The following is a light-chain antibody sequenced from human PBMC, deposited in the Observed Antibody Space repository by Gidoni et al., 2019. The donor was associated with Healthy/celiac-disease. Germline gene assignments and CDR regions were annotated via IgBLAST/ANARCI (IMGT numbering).Light chain of an antibody. CDR3: QQYYSTPYT. Sequence: DIVMTQSPDSVAVSLGERATSNCKSSQSVLYSSNNKKYLAWYQQKPGQPPQLLIYWASTRESGVPDRFSGSGSGTDFTLTISSLQAEDVAVYYCQQYYSTPYTFXXXTKLEIK. V-gene: IGKV4-1*01. CDR1: QSVLYSSNNKKY. J-gene: IGKJ2*01. CDR2: WAS.